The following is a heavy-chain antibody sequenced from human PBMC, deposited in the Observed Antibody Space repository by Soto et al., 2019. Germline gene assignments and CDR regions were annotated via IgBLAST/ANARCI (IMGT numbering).Heavy chain of an antibody. J-gene: IGHJ2*01. CDR1: GGTFSNYA. CDR2: IIPIFGTT. Sequence: QVHLVQSGAEVKKPGSSVKVSCRASGGTFSNYAISWVRQAPGQGLEWMGGIIPIFGTTNYAQKFQGRVTITADKSTSTAYMELSSLRSEDTAVYYCARDYYHGRGYYSWYFDLWGRGTLVTVSS. V-gene: IGHV1-69*06. CDR3: ARDYYHGRGYYSWYFDL. D-gene: IGHD3-22*01.